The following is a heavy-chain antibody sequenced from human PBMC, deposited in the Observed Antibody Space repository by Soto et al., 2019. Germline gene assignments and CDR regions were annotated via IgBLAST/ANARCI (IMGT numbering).Heavy chain of an antibody. D-gene: IGHD3-10*01. V-gene: IGHV3-23*01. J-gene: IGHJ4*02. Sequence: EVQLLESGGGLVQPGGSLRLSCAASGFTFSSYAMSWVRQAPGKGLEWVSAISGSGGSTYYADSVKGRFTISRDNSKNTLYLQMSSLRAEETAGYYCAKHPWFGEFDYWGQGTLVTVCS. CDR2: ISGSGGST. CDR1: GFTFSSYA. CDR3: AKHPWFGEFDY.